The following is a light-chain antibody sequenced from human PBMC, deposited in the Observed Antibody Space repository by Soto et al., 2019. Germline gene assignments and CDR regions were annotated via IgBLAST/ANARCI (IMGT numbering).Light chain of an antibody. V-gene: IGKV1-5*03. J-gene: IGKJ1*01. Sequence: DIQMTQSPSTLSASVGDRVTITCRASQSISSWLAWYQQKPGKAPKLLIYKASSLESGVPSRFSGSGSGTEFTLTISSLQPDDFATYYCQQYNSYPPWTFGQGTKVENK. CDR1: QSISSW. CDR2: KAS. CDR3: QQYNSYPPWT.